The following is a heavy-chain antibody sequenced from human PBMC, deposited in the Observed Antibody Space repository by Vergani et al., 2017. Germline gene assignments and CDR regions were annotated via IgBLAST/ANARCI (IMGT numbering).Heavy chain of an antibody. CDR3: ATKSCGTPGCQVGNFRE. CDR1: GFTSSYYG. J-gene: IGHJ1*01. D-gene: IGHD1-1*01. Sequence: QVHLVESGGGVVQPGRSLRLSCVASGFTSSYYGMHWVRQAPGKGLEWVAGISYDGTQKYYADSVKGRFTISRDNSKSTLYLQMNSLRTEDTAVYYCATKSCGTPGCQVGNFREWGQGTLVTVSS. V-gene: IGHV3-30*03. CDR2: ISYDGTQK.